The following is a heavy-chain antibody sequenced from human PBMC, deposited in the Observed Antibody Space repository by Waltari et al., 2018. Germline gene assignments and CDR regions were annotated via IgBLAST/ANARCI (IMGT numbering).Heavy chain of an antibody. V-gene: IGHV3-30*02. CDR2: VRADGDNK. CDR3: AKDLTSFGVGYYCDS. CDR1: GFTWSSFG. J-gene: IGHJ4*02. D-gene: IGHD3-3*01. Sequence: QGQLVESGGGVVQPGGSLRLSGAASGFTWSSFGMHWVRQAPGKGLGWVPFVRADGDNKYYGDAVSGRFTIPGDDSKNTMYLQMSRLRAEVTAVYYCAKDLTSFGVGYYCDSWGQGTLVTVSS.